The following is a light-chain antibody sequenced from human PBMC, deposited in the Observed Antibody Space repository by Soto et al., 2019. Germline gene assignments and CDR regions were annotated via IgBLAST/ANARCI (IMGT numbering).Light chain of an antibody. CDR3: QQRRSWPIT. Sequence: EIVLTQSPATLSLSPGERATLSCRASQSLDIYLAWYQQKPGQAPRLLIYDTSNRATSIPARFSGSGSETDFTLTISNLEPADFAVYYCQQRRSWPITSGHGTRLEIK. V-gene: IGKV3-11*01. J-gene: IGKJ5*01. CDR2: DTS. CDR1: QSLDIY.